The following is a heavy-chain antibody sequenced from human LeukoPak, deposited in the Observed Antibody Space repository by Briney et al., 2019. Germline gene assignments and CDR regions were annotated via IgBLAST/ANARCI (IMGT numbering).Heavy chain of an antibody. CDR1: GYSISSGYY. V-gene: IGHV4-38-2*02. CDR2: IFYTGST. Sequence: PSVTLSLTCTVSGYSISSGYYWGWIRQPPGGGLEWIGSIFYTGSTNYNPSLKSRVTLSVDTSKNHFSLNLSSVTAADTAVYYCVRGRSISDRWGQGIPVTVSS. J-gene: IGHJ5*02. D-gene: IGHD2/OR15-2a*01. CDR3: VRGRSISDR.